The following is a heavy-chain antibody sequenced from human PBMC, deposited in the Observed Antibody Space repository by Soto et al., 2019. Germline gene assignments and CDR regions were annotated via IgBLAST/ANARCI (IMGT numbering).Heavy chain of an antibody. Sequence: PSETLSLTCTVSGGSISGYYWTWIRQPPGKGLEWIGSIYQSGSTYYNPSLKSRVTISVDTSRNQLSLKLTSVTAADTAVYYCARVPVAGQLNYLDLWGQGPLVTVSS. CDR2: IYQSGST. D-gene: IGHD6-19*01. J-gene: IGHJ4*02. CDR3: ARVPVAGQLNYLDL. V-gene: IGHV4-38-2*02. CDR1: GGSISGYY.